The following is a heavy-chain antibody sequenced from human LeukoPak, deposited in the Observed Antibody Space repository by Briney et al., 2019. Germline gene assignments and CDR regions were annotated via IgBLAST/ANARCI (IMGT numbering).Heavy chain of an antibody. CDR2: MYQSGNT. V-gene: IGHV4-34*01. CDR1: GGSFSGYY. CDR3: ARDLPPSY. J-gene: IGHJ4*02. Sequence: PSETLSLTCAVYGGSFSGYYWSWIRQPPGKGLEWIGSMYQSGNTYYNPSLKSRVTISVDTSKNQFSLKLSSVTAADTAVYYCARDLPPSYWGQGTLVTVSS.